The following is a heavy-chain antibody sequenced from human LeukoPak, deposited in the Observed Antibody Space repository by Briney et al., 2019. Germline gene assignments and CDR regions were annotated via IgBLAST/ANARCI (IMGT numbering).Heavy chain of an antibody. V-gene: IGHV4-31*03. J-gene: IGHJ4*02. Sequence: PSGTLSLTCTVSGGFISSGGYYWSWIRQHPGKGLEWIGYIYYSGSTYYNPSLKSRVTISVDTSKNQFSLKLSSVTAADTAVYYCARGVYGDYEGYWGQGTLVTVSS. CDR3: ARGVYGDYEGY. CDR2: IYYSGST. CDR1: GGFISSGGYY. D-gene: IGHD4-17*01.